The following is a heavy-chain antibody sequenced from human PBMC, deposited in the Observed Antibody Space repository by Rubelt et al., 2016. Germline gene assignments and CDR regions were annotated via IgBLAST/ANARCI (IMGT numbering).Heavy chain of an antibody. CDR3: ARDIYAGYLDY. Sequence: GGALVQPGGSLRLSCAASEFSFRTYAMHWVRQAPGKGLEWVAAIRYEGTYYAESVKGRFTISRDNSENTLSLQMNSLRGEDTAVYYCARDIYAGYLDYWGQGTLVTVSA. V-gene: IGHV3-33*08. D-gene: IGHD2/OR15-2a*01. CDR1: EFSFRTYA. J-gene: IGHJ4*02. CDR2: IRYEGT.